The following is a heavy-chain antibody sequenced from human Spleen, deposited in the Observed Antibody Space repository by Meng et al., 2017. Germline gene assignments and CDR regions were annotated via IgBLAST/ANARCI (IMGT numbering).Heavy chain of an antibody. V-gene: IGHV4-39*01. D-gene: IGHD6-19*01. J-gene: IGHJ5*02. Sequence: QPQLQESGPGLVKPPEALSLTCSLSGGSISTSGSYWGWIRQPPGKGLEWIGSIGHSGITYYTPSLKSRVTVSIDTSKSQFSLKLTSVTAADTAVYYCVRSSGWVRTGFDPWGQGTLVTVSS. CDR3: VRSSGWVRTGFDP. CDR1: GGSISTSGSY. CDR2: IGHSGIT.